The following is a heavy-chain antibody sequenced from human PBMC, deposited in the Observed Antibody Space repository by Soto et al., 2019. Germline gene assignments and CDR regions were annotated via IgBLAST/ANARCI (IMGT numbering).Heavy chain of an antibody. D-gene: IGHD1-26*01. Sequence: EVQLLESGGGLIQPGGSLRLSCAASGFTFSSYAMNWVRQAPGKGLECFSAFSGGAGSTYYVDSVKGRFTISRDNSKNTLYLQMNSLRAEDTAVYYCAKSIGMRATNAFDIWGQGTMVSVSS. CDR1: GFTFSSYA. CDR2: FSGGAGST. CDR3: AKSIGMRATNAFDI. J-gene: IGHJ3*02. V-gene: IGHV3-23*01.